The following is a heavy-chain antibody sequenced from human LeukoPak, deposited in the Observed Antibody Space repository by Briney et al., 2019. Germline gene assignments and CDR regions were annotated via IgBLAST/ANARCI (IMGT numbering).Heavy chain of an antibody. J-gene: IGHJ3*01. CDR3: VREASTSYYDSSGYYRQTETFDV. Sequence: SETLSLTCTVYGGSFSDNYWHWIRRSPGKGLEWVGFVYYSGRTKYNPSLKSRDAMSIDTSKNQVSLRLRSVTAADTAMYFCVREASTSYYDSSGYYRQTETFDVWGLGTMVTVSS. CDR2: VYYSGRT. D-gene: IGHD3-22*01. CDR1: GGSFSDNY. V-gene: IGHV4-59*01.